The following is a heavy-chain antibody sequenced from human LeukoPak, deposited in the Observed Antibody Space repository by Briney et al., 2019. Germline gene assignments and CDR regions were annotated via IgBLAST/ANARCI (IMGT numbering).Heavy chain of an antibody. Sequence: SETLSLTCTVSGGSISSNTYYWGWIRQPPGKGLEWIGGIYYSGSTYYNPSLKSRVTISVDTSKNQISLKLSSVTAADTAVYYCARQRVIAASLDWFDPWGQGSLVTVSS. CDR1: GGSISSNTYY. V-gene: IGHV4-39*01. CDR2: IYYSGST. D-gene: IGHD2-15*01. J-gene: IGHJ5*02. CDR3: ARQRVIAASLDWFDP.